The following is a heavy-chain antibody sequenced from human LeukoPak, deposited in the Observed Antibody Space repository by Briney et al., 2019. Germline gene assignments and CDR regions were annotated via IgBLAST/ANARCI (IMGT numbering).Heavy chain of an antibody. D-gene: IGHD3-10*01. V-gene: IGHV1-2*02. J-gene: IGHJ4*02. CDR1: AYTFTGYY. CDR3: ARDKILWFRELLGY. Sequence: ASVKVSCKASAYTFTGYYMHWVRQAPGQGLEWKGWINPNSGGTNYAQKFQGRVTMTRDTSISTAYMELSRLRSDDTAVYYCARDKILWFRELLGYWGQGTLVTVSS. CDR2: INPNSGGT.